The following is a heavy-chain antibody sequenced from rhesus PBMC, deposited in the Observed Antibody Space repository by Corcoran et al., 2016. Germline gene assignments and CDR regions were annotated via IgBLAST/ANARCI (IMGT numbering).Heavy chain of an antibody. CDR3: ARDVGSWSPYFDY. CDR2: IRSGGST. V-gene: IGHV4-160*01. CDR1: GGSISNNY. D-gene: IGHD6-13*01. J-gene: IGHJ4*01. Sequence: QVQLQQWGEGLVKPSETLSLTCAVYGGSISNNYWSWIRQPPGKGLEWIGRIRSGGSTNYNPSLKSRVTISIDTSKNQFSLKLSSVTAADTAVYYCARDVGSWSPYFDYWGQGVLVTVSS.